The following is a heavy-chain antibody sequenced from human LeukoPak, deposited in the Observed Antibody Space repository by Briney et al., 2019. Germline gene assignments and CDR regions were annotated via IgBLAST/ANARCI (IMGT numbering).Heavy chain of an antibody. D-gene: IGHD3-10*01. Sequence: SETLSLTCAVYGGSFSGYYWSWIRQPPGKGLEWIGYIYYSGSTNYNPSLKSRVTISVDTSKNQFSLKLSSVTAADTAVYYCARDEAAMVPFFDYWGQGTLVTVSS. V-gene: IGHV4-59*01. J-gene: IGHJ4*02. CDR2: IYYSGST. CDR3: ARDEAAMVPFFDY. CDR1: GGSFSGYY.